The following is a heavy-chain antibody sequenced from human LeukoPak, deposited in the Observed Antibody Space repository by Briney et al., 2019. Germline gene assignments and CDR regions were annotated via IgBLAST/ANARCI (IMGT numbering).Heavy chain of an antibody. D-gene: IGHD4-17*01. V-gene: IGHV1-46*01. CDR1: GYTFTSYY. CDR2: INPSGGST. J-gene: IGHJ4*02. Sequence: GASVKVSCKASGYTFTSYYMHWVRQAPGQGLEWMGIINPSGGSTSYAQKFQGRVTMTRDTSKNQFSLDLSSVTAADTAVYYCARLRGAMTPVTSDFDYWGQGILVTVSS. CDR3: ARLRGAMTPVTSDFDY.